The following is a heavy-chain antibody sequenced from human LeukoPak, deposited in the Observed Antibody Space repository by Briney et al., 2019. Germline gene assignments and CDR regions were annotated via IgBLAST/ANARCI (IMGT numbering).Heavy chain of an antibody. Sequence: SETLSLTCNVSDGSITSTSYYWGWIRQPPGKGLEWIGSIYYSGNTYYSPSLKSRVTMSVDTSKNQFSLKLTSVTAADTAVYYCARDRDGMDVWGQGTTVIVSS. J-gene: IGHJ6*02. V-gene: IGHV4-39*07. CDR3: ARDRDGMDV. D-gene: IGHD3-10*01. CDR1: DGSITSTSYY. CDR2: IYYSGNT.